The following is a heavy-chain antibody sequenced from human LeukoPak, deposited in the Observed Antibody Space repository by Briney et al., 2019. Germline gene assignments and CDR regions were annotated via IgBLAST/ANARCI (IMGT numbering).Heavy chain of an antibody. D-gene: IGHD7-27*01. J-gene: IGHJ6*02. CDR1: GFNFKDHW. CDR2: INKEGNEE. V-gene: IGHV3-7*01. CDR3: ATHENWVAGDV. Sequence: GGSLRLSCAASGFNFKDHWMSWVRQAPGKWPEWVANINKEGNEEHFVDSMKGRFTVSRDNAKNSLFLQMNSLRVEDTAVYYCATHENWVAGDVWGQGTTVSVSS.